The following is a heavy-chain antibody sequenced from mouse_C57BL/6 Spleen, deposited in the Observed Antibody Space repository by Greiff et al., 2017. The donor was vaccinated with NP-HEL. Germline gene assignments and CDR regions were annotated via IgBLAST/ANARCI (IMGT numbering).Heavy chain of an antibody. V-gene: IGHV1-52*01. J-gene: IGHJ2*01. CDR3: AHMVTTSGHYLDY. Sequence: QVQLQQPGAELVRPGSSVKLSCKASGYTFTSYWMHWVKQRPIQGLEWIGNIDPSDSETHYNQKFKDKATLTVDKSSSTAYMQLSSLTSEDSAVYYCAHMVTTSGHYLDYWGQGTTLTVSS. CDR1: GYTFTSYW. D-gene: IGHD2-2*01. CDR2: IDPSDSET.